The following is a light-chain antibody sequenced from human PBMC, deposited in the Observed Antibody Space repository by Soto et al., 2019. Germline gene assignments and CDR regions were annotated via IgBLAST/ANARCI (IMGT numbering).Light chain of an antibody. Sequence: DLQMTQSPSSLSASVGDTVTIACRASRSISNYLNWYQQKPGRAPNLLISGASTLQRGVPSRFSGSGSGTTFTLTITSLQPDDFAIYFCQQSYTAPFTFGPGTKVEI. J-gene: IGKJ3*01. CDR1: RSISNY. CDR3: QQSYTAPFT. CDR2: GAS. V-gene: IGKV1-39*01.